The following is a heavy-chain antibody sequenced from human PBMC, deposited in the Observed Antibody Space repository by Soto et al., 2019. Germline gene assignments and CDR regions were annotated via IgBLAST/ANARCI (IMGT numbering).Heavy chain of an antibody. CDR3: ARDKGGEFVKGSGMDV. V-gene: IGHV4-59*01. CDR2: IYHNGET. CDR1: GDSITAYY. Sequence: QMQLQESGPGLVKPSETLSLICSVSGDSITAYYLSWLRQSPGKELEWIGYIYHNGETNYNPSLRSRVSISADTSKTQFALRLISVTAADTGVYYCARDKGGEFVKGSGMDVWGQGTTVIVSS. J-gene: IGHJ6*02. D-gene: IGHD3-10*01.